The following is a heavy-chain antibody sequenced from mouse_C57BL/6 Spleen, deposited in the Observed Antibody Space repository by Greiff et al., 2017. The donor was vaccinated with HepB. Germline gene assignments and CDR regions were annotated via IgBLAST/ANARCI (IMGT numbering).Heavy chain of an antibody. Sequence: VQLQQSGPELVKPGASVKISCKASGYTFTDYYMNWVKQSHGKSLEWIGDINPNNGGTSYNQKFKGKATLTVDKYSSTAYMELRSLTSEDSAVYYCARGDGSSPFAYWGQGTLVTVSA. J-gene: IGHJ3*01. D-gene: IGHD1-1*01. CDR3: ARGDGSSPFAY. CDR1: GYTFTDYY. CDR2: INPNNGGT. V-gene: IGHV1-26*01.